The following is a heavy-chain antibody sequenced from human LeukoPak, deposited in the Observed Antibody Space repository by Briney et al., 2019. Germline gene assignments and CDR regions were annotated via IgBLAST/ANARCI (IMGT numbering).Heavy chain of an antibody. CDR1: GFTFSSYS. D-gene: IGHD6-6*01. CDR2: ISSSSSTI. CDR3: GSSSRYYYMDV. V-gene: IGHV3-48*01. Sequence: PGRSLRLSCAASGFTFSSYSMNWVRQAPGKGLEWVSYISSSSSTIYYADSVKGRFTISRDNAKNSLYLQMNSLRAEDTAVYYCGSSSRYYYMDVWGKGTTVTVSS. J-gene: IGHJ6*03.